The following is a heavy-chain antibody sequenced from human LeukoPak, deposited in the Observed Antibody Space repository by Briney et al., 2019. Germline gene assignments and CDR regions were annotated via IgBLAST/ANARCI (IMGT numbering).Heavy chain of an antibody. J-gene: IGHJ5*02. Sequence: GEALQISFQGSGYRFTSYWMGWVRPMPGKGLGWMGIIFFGESDTRYSPSFQGQVTISADKYISTAYLQWSSLKASDTAMYYCARSITMVRGGIRWFGPWGQGTLVTVSS. CDR1: GYRFTSYW. CDR3: ARSITMVRGGIRWFGP. D-gene: IGHD3-10*01. CDR2: IFFGESDT. V-gene: IGHV5-51*01.